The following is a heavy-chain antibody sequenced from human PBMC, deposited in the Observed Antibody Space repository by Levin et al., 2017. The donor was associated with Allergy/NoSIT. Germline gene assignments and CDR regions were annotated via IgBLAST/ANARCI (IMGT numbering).Heavy chain of an antibody. J-gene: IGHJ4*02. Sequence: PSETLSLTCTVSGGSISSGGYYWSWIRQHPGKGLEWIGSIHYSGSTYYNPSLKSRVTISVDTSKNQFSLKVSSVTAADTAVYYCARDSSVPRGWFGYWGQGTLVTVSS. CDR3: ARDSSVPRGWFGY. D-gene: IGHD3-10*01. V-gene: IGHV4-31*03. CDR2: IHYSGST. CDR1: GGSISSGGYY.